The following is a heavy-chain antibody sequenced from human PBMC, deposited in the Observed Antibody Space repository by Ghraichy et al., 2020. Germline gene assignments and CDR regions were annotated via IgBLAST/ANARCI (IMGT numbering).Heavy chain of an antibody. J-gene: IGHJ6*02. CDR1: GYTFTGYY. D-gene: IGHD3-3*01. CDR3: ARVPWEGFLLSVLYYGMDV. Sequence: ASVKVSCKASGYTFTGYYMHWVRQAPGQGLEWMGWINPNSGGTNYAQKFQGRVTMTRDTSISTAYMELSRLRSDDTAVYYCARVPWEGFLLSVLYYGMDVWGQGTTVTVSS. V-gene: IGHV1-2*02. CDR2: INPNSGGT.